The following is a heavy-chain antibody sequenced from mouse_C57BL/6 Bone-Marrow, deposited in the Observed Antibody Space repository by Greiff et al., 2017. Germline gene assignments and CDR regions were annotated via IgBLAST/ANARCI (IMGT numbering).Heavy chain of an antibody. CDR3: TRRGANWSSWFAY. CDR2: IYPGNSDT. V-gene: IGHV1-5*01. CDR1: GYTFTSYW. Sequence: EVKLVESGTVLARPGASVKMSCKTSGYTFTSYWMHWVKQRPGQGLEWIGAIYPGNSDTSYNQKFKGKAKLTAVTSASTAYMELSSLTNEYSAVYFCTRRGANWSSWFAYWGQGTLVTVSA. D-gene: IGHD4-1*01. J-gene: IGHJ3*01.